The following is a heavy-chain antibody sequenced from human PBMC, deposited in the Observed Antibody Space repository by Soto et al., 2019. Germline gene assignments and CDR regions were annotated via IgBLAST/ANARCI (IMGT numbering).Heavy chain of an antibody. J-gene: IGHJ3*02. CDR1: GGSISSSSYY. V-gene: IGHV4-39*01. D-gene: IGHD1-26*01. CDR3: ARNGHRVGAVILWIEGAFDI. CDR2: IYYSGST. Sequence: QLQLQESGPGLVKPSETLSLTCTVSGGSISSSSYYWGWIRQPPGKGLEWIGSIYYSGSTYYNPSLKSRVTISVDTSKNQFSLKLSSVTAADTAVYYCARNGHRVGAVILWIEGAFDIWGQGTMVTVSS.